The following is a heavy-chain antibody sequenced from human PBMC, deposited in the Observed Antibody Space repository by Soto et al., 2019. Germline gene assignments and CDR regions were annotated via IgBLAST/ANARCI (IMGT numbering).Heavy chain of an antibody. D-gene: IGHD1-26*01. J-gene: IGHJ6*02. Sequence: VQLVESGGGVVQPGRSLRLSCAASGFTFSSYGMHWVRQAPGKGLEWVGVIWYDGSNKYYADSVKGRFTISRNNSKNTLYLQMNSLRAEDTAVYYCARDSGSYWVNYYGMDVCGQVSTVTVSS. CDR2: IWYDGSNK. CDR3: ARDSGSYWVNYYGMDV. V-gene: IGHV3-33*01. CDR1: GFTFSSYG.